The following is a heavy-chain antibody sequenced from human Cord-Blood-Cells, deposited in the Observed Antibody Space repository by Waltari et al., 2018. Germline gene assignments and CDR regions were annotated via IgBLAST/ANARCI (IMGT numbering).Heavy chain of an antibody. CDR3: ARSVGRDVVVVAAFDY. Sequence: QLQLQESGPGLVKPSETLSLTCTVSGGSISSSSYYWGWIRQPPGKGLEWIGGIYYSGSTYYNPSLKSRVTISVDTSKDQFSLKLSSGTAADTAVYYCARSVGRDVVVVAAFDYWGQGTLVTVSS. CDR2: IYYSGST. D-gene: IGHD2-15*01. V-gene: IGHV4-39*01. CDR1: GGSISSSSYY. J-gene: IGHJ4*02.